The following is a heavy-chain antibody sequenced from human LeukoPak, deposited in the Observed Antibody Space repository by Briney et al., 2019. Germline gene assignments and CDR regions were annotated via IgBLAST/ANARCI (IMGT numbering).Heavy chain of an antibody. CDR2: IYYSGST. V-gene: IGHV4-39*07. J-gene: IGHJ5*02. CDR1: GGSIRSSSYY. D-gene: IGHD3-10*01. CDR3: AREVHYYGSGTYFFWFDP. Sequence: SETLSLTCTISGGSIRSSSYYWGWIRQPPGKGLEWIGSIYYSGSTNYNPSLKSRVTISVDTSKNQFSLKLSSVTAADTAVYYCAREVHYYGSGTYFFWFDPWGQGTLVTVSS.